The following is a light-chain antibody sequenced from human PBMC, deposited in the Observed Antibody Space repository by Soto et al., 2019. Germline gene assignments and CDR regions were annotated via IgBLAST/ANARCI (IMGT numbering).Light chain of an antibody. CDR1: QDISNF. J-gene: IGKJ4*01. Sequence: DIQLTQSPSFLSASVGDRATITCRASQDISNFLAWFQQKPGRAPKLLIYAVFTLQSGVPSRFSGSGSGAEFTLTISSLQPEDFATYYCQQLDSYPLTFGGGTKVEIK. CDR2: AVF. CDR3: QQLDSYPLT. V-gene: IGKV1-9*01.